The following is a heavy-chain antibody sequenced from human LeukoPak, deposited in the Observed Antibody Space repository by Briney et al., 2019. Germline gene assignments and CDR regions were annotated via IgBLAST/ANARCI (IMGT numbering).Heavy chain of an antibody. Sequence: GGCLRLSCAASGFTFSSYWMDWVRQAPGKGLVWVSRINGDGRITSYADSVRRRFTISSDNARNTLYLQMNSLRAEDTAVYYSFTIAAGGGQGTLVTVSS. CDR2: INGDGRIT. J-gene: IGHJ4*02. V-gene: IGHV3-74*01. CDR3: FTIAAG. D-gene: IGHD5-12*01. CDR1: GFTFSSYW.